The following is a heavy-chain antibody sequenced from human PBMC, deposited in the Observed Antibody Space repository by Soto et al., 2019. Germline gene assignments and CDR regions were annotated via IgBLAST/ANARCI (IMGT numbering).Heavy chain of an antibody. Sequence: GGSPRLSCAASGFTFSSYEMNWVRQAPGKGLEWVSYISSSGSTIYYADSVKGRFTISRDNAKNALYLQMNSLRAEDTAVYYCAREGGYSRGWYVVAPFDYWGQGTLVTVS. CDR1: GFTFSSYE. D-gene: IGHD6-19*01. J-gene: IGHJ4*02. CDR3: AREGGYSRGWYVVAPFDY. V-gene: IGHV3-48*03. CDR2: ISSSGSTI.